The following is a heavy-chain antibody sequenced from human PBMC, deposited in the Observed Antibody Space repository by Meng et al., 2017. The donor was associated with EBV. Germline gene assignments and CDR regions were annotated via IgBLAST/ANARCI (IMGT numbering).Heavy chain of an antibody. Sequence: QVQLVESGGGVVQPGRSLRLSCAASGFTFSSYGMHWVRQAPGKGLEWVAVISYDGSNKYYADSVKGRFTISRDNSKNTLYLQMNSLRAEDTAVYYCAKGDVYYYDSSGYPNYWGQGTLVTVSS. J-gene: IGHJ4*02. V-gene: IGHV3-30*18. CDR1: GFTFSSYG. CDR3: AKGDVYYYDSSGYPNY. CDR2: ISYDGSNK. D-gene: IGHD3-22*01.